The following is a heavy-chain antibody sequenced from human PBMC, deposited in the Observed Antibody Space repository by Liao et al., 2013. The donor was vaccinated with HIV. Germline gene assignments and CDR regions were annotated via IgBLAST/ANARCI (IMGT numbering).Heavy chain of an antibody. CDR3: VRHHTPHADFAIGPAGVMAV. D-gene: IGHD3-3*01. CDR2: VYTSGNT. J-gene: IGHJ6*03. CDR1: GGSISSYH. Sequence: QVQVQESGPGLVKPSETLSLTCTVSGGSISSYHWSWIRQPAGKGLEWIGRVYTSGNTNYNPSLESRVTMSVDTSKSQFSLKLNSVTAADTAVYFCVRHHTPHADFAIGPAGVMAVWGNGTAVTVSS. V-gene: IGHV4-4*07.